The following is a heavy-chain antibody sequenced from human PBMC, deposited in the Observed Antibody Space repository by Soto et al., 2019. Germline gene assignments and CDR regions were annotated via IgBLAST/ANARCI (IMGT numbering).Heavy chain of an antibody. Sequence: QVELQESGPGLVEPSETLSLTCTVSGGSISTYSWNWIRQPAGKGLEWIGRVDTTGGTNYIASLKSRVTMSVDTSMNQFSLNLRFVTGADTAVYFCAKDESGAADIWGQGTMVTVS. V-gene: IGHV4-4*07. J-gene: IGHJ3*02. CDR3: AKDESGAADI. D-gene: IGHD7-27*01. CDR1: GGSISTYS. CDR2: VDTTGGT.